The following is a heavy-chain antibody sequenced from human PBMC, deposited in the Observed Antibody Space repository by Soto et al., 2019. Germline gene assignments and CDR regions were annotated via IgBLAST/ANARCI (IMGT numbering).Heavy chain of an antibody. CDR1: GGSFSAYY. V-gene: IGHV4-34*01. Sequence: SETLSLTCAVYGGSFSAYYWSWIRQPPGKGLEWIGDINHTGSTNYNPSLKSRVTISVDTSKNQFSRQLSSVTAADTAVYYCATSYGNAWYTYWGQGTQVTVSS. CDR2: INHTGST. J-gene: IGHJ4*02. D-gene: IGHD6-13*01. CDR3: ATSYGNAWYTY.